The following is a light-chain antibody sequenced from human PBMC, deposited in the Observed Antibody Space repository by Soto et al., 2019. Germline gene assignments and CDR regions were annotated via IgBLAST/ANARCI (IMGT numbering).Light chain of an antibody. CDR2: SAS. CDR3: QPYYVYPFP. V-gene: IGKV1-16*01. CDR1: QDISNG. J-gene: IGKJ4*01. Sequence: DIPMNQSPSSLSASVGDRVTITCRASQDISNGLAWFQQKPGKAPKSLIHSASILESGVPSRFIGSGYGTDFTLTITSLQPEDFATYYCQPYYVYPFPFGGGTKVEI.